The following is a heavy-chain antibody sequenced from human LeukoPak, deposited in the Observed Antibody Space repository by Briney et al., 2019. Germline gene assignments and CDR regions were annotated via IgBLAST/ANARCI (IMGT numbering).Heavy chain of an antibody. J-gene: IGHJ4*02. CDR3: ARDGGRHDILTGWFDY. Sequence: ASLKVSCKASGYTFTGYYMHWVGQAPGQGLEWMGWINPNSGGTNYAQKFQGRVTMIRDTSTSTAYMELSRLRSDDTAVYYCARDGGRHDILTGWFDYWGQGTLVTVSS. CDR2: INPNSGGT. V-gene: IGHV1-2*02. D-gene: IGHD3-9*01. CDR1: GYTFTGYY.